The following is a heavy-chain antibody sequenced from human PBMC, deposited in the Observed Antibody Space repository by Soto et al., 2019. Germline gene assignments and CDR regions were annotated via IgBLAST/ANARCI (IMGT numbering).Heavy chain of an antibody. CDR3: SIHRRYDRANDF. Sequence: GGSLRLSCAASGFTFSNYGIHWVRQAPGKGLEWVAVISHDGNKEYYADSVKGRFTVSRDNSKKTVYLQMNSLRAEDTAMYYFSIHRRYDRANDFRGQGTLVTVSS. CDR2: ISHDGNKE. D-gene: IGHD5-12*01. J-gene: IGHJ4*02. V-gene: IGHV3-30*03. CDR1: GFTFSNYG.